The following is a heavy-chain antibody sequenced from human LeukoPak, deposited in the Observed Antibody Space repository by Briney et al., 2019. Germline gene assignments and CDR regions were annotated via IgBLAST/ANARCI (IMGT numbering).Heavy chain of an antibody. CDR3: AKVKSGALHPYGMDV. CDR1: GFTFDDYA. D-gene: IGHD3-16*02. CDR2: ISWNSGSI. V-gene: IGHV3-9*01. Sequence: GGSLRLSCAASGFTFDDYAMHWVRQAPGKGLEWVSGISWNSGSIGYADSVKGRFTISRDNAKNSLYLQMNSLRAEDTALYYCAKVKSGALHPYGMDVWGQGTTVTVSS. J-gene: IGHJ6*02.